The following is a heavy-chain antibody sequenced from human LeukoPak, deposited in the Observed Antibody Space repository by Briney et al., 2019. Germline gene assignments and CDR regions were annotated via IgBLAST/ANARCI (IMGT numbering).Heavy chain of an antibody. V-gene: IGHV4-34*01. D-gene: IGHD3-10*01. CDR2: INHSGGT. CDR3: ARRMFYASGGYWLDP. Sequence: SETLSLTCAVYGGSFSGYYWSWIRQPPGKGLEWIGEINHSGGTNYNPSLKSRVTISVDTSKNQFSLSLRSVTAADTAVYYCARRMFYASGGYWLDPWGQGTLVTVSS. J-gene: IGHJ5*02. CDR1: GGSFSGYY.